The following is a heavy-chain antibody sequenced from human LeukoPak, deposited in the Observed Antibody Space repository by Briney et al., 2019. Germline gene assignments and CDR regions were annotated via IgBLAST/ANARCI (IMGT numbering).Heavy chain of an antibody. Sequence: GGSLRLSCAASGFTFISYAMSWVRQAPGKGLDWVSAISGSGGSTYYADSVKGRFTISRDNSKNTLYLQMNSLRAEDTAVYYCAKYRDYGMDCSDYWGQGTLVTVSS. CDR2: ISGSGGST. CDR1: GFTFISYA. CDR3: AKYRDYGMDCSDY. D-gene: IGHD4-17*01. V-gene: IGHV3-23*01. J-gene: IGHJ4*02.